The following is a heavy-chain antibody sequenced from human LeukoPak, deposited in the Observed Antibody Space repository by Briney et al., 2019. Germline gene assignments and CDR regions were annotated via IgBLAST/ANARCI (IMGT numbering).Heavy chain of an antibody. CDR2: ISGSGGST. D-gene: IGHD6-13*01. CDR1: GFTFSSYA. Sequence: PGGSLRLSCAASGFTFSSYAMSWVRQAPGKGLEWVSAISGSGGSTYYADSVKGRFTISRDNSKNTLYLQMNSLRAEDTAVYYCAKTYSSSWVTGSHMDVWGKGTTVTVSS. V-gene: IGHV3-23*01. CDR3: AKTYSSSWVTGSHMDV. J-gene: IGHJ6*03.